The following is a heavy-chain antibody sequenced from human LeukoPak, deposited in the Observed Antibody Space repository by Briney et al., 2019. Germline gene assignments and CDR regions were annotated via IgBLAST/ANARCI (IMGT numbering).Heavy chain of an antibody. CDR1: GGPISSGSYY. CDR2: IHSSGST. V-gene: IGHV4-61*02. D-gene: IGHD6-19*01. J-gene: IGHJ3*02. CDR3: ARDPHGWPHDAFDI. Sequence: SETLSLTCTVSGGPISSGSYYWNWIRQPAGKGLEWIGRIHSSGSTNYNFSLKSRVTISVDTSKSQFSLKLSSVTAADTAVYYCARDPHGWPHDAFDIWGQGTTVTVSS.